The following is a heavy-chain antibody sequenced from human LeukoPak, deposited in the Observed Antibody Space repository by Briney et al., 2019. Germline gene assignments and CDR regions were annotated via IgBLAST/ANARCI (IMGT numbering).Heavy chain of an antibody. V-gene: IGHV4-34*01. J-gene: IGHJ4*02. CDR1: GGSFSGYY. CDR3: ARGQAEGGYYDSSGYYVNDY. D-gene: IGHD3-22*01. Sequence: PSETLSLTCAVYGGSFSGYYWSWIRQPPGKGLEGIGEINHSGSTNYNPSLKSRVTISVDTSKNQFSPKLSSVTAADTAVYYCARGQAEGGYYDSSGYYVNDYWGQGTLVTVSS. CDR2: INHSGST.